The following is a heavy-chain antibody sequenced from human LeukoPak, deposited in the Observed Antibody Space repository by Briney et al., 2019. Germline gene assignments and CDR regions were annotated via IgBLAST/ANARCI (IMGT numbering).Heavy chain of an antibody. V-gene: IGHV4-59*11. Sequence: SESLSLTCIVSGASISSHYWSWIRQPPGKGLEWIGYIYYSGSTNYSPSLKSRVTISVDTSKHQFSLRLSSVTAADTAVYYCARTRYSSGWVFDYWGQGTLVTVSS. J-gene: IGHJ4*02. CDR3: ARTRYSSGWVFDY. D-gene: IGHD6-19*01. CDR1: GASISSHY. CDR2: IYYSGST.